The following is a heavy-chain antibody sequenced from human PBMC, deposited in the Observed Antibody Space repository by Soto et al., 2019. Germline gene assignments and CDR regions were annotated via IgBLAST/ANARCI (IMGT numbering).Heavy chain of an antibody. CDR1: GFTFSSYG. Sequence: GGSLRLSCAASGFTFSSYGMSWVRQAPGKGLEWVSAISGSGGSTYYADSVKGRFTISKDNSKNTLYLQMNSLRAEDTAVFYCAKGRGYSYDYFDYWGQGTLVTVSS. D-gene: IGHD5-18*01. CDR2: ISGSGGST. V-gene: IGHV3-23*01. J-gene: IGHJ4*02. CDR3: AKGRGYSYDYFDY.